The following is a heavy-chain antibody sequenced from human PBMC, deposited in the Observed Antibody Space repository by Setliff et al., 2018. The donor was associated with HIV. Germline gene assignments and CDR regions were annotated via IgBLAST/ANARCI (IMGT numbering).Heavy chain of an antibody. CDR3: ATSWRDGYPGDY. CDR1: GFTFSDYY. Sequence: GESLKISCAAFGFTFSDYYMSWIRQAPGKGLEWVSFISSSGSTIFYADSVKGRFTISRDNAKNSLSLQMNSLRAEDTAVYYCATSWRDGYPGDYWGQGTLVTVSS. V-gene: IGHV3-11*04. J-gene: IGHJ4*02. CDR2: ISSSGSTI. D-gene: IGHD5-12*01.